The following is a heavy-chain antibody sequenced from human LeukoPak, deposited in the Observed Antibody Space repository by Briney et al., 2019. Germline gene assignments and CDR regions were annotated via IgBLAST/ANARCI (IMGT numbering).Heavy chain of an antibody. D-gene: IGHD3-10*01. CDR1: GGSISSSSYY. V-gene: IGHV4-39*07. CDR2: IYYTGNT. J-gene: IGHJ3*02. CDR3: TKSDGYGLMRI. Sequence: KPSETLSLTCTVSGGSISSSSYYWGWIRQPPGKGLEWIGNIYYTGNTYYNASLKSRVTISVDTSKNQFSLKVISMTAADTAVYYCTKSDGYGLMRICGRGTMVTVSS.